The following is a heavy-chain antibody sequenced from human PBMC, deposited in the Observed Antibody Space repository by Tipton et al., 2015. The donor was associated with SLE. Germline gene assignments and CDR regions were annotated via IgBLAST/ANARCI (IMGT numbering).Heavy chain of an antibody. J-gene: IGHJ3*02. V-gene: IGHV4-34*01. CDR1: GGSFSGYY. Sequence: TLSLTCGVYGGSFSGYYWSWIRQPPGKGLEWIGEINHSGSTNYNPSLKSRVTISVDTSKNQFSLKLSSVTAADTAVYYCARLNRYDAFDIWGQGTMVTVSS. CDR2: INHSGST. CDR3: ARLNRYDAFDI. D-gene: IGHD1-14*01.